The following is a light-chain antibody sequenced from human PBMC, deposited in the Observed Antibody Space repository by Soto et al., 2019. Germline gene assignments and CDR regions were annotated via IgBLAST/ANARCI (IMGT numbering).Light chain of an antibody. CDR3: QHYNSYSWT. V-gene: IGKV1-5*03. J-gene: IGKJ1*01. CDR2: KAS. Sequence: DIQMTQSPSTLSASVGDRVTITCRASQSISSWLAWYQQKPGTAPKLLIYKASFLETGVPSRFSGSGSGTEFTLTISSLQPDDFGTYYCQHYNSYSWTFGHGTKVEIK. CDR1: QSISSW.